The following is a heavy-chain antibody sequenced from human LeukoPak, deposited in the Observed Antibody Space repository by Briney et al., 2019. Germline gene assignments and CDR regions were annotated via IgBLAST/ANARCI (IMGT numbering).Heavy chain of an antibody. V-gene: IGHV1-69*01. D-gene: IGHD1-26*01. CDR1: GGTFSSYA. CDR3: ARGGMSRSYSHLDY. CDR2: IIPIFGTA. J-gene: IGHJ4*02. Sequence: SVKVSCKASGGTFSSYAISWVRQAPGQGLEWMGGIIPIFGTANYAQKFQGRVTITADESTSTAYMELSSLRSEDTAVYYCARGGMSRSYSHLDYWGQGTLVTVSS.